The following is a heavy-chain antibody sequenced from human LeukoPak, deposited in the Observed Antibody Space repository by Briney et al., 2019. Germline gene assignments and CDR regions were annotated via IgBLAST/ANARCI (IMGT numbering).Heavy chain of an antibody. V-gene: IGHV1-2*02. CDR2: INPNSGGT. CDR1: GYTFTGYY. Sequence: ASVKVSCKASGYTFTGYYMHWVRQAPGQGLEWMGWINPNSGGTNYAQKFQGRVTMTRDTSISTAYMELSRLRSEDTAVYYCARTGALMVYATDQFDYWGQGTLVTVSS. D-gene: IGHD2-8*01. J-gene: IGHJ4*02. CDR3: ARTGALMVYATDQFDY.